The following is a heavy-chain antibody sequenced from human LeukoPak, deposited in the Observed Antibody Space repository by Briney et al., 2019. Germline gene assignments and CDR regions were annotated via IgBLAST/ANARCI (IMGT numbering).Heavy chain of an antibody. V-gene: IGHV5-51*01. CDR2: IYPGDSDT. J-gene: IGHJ4*02. CDR3: ARPKDYYFDY. CDR1: GYSFSSYW. Sequence: GESLKISCKGSGYSFSSYWIGWVRQMPGKGLEWMGIIYPGDSDTTYSPSFQGQVAISADKSISTAYLRWSSLKASDTAMYYCARPKDYYFDYWGQGTLVTVSS.